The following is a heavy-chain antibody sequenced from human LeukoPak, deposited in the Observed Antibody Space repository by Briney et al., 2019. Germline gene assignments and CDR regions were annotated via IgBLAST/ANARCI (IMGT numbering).Heavy chain of an antibody. CDR3: AELGITMIGGV. J-gene: IGHJ6*04. Sequence: GGSLRLSCAASGFTFSSYAMRWVRQAPGKGLEWVSFISSSGSTIYYADSVKGRFTISRDNAKNSLYLQMNSLRAEDTAVYYCAELGITMIGGVWGKGTTVTISS. D-gene: IGHD3-10*02. CDR2: ISSSGSTI. CDR1: GFTFSSYA. V-gene: IGHV3-48*03.